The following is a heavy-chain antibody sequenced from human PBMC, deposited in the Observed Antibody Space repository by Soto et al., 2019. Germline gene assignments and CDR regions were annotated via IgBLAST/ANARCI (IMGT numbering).Heavy chain of an antibody. CDR3: ARGGYYEQVGGKMNYYGLDV. D-gene: IGHD3-16*01. Sequence: QVRLVQSAAEVKKPGASVKVSCKASGYTFIRYGITWVRQAPGQGLEWMGWISAYNDYTNYAQKLQGRVTMTTDTSTSTVYMERRSLRSDDTAVYYCARGGYYEQVGGKMNYYGLDVWGQGTTVTVSS. CDR1: GYTFIRYG. CDR2: ISAYNDYT. V-gene: IGHV1-18*01. J-gene: IGHJ6*02.